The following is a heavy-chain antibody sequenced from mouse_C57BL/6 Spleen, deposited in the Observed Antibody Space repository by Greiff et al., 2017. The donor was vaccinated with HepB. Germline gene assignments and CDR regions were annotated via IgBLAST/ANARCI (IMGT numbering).Heavy chain of an antibody. CDR1: GFTFTDYY. J-gene: IGHJ2*01. CDR2: IRNKANGYTT. V-gene: IGHV7-3*01. CDR3: ARRGYYGFDY. Sequence: EVQLQESGGGLVQPGGSLSLSCAASGFTFTDYYMSWVRQPPGKALEWLGFIRNKANGYTTEYSASVKGRFTISRDNSQSILYLQMNALRAEDSATYYCARRGYYGFDYWGQGTTLTVSS. D-gene: IGHD1-1*01.